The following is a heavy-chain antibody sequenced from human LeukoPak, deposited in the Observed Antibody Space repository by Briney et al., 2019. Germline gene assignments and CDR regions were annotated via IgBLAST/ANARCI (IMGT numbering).Heavy chain of an antibody. CDR3: ARDMQQLVRVGWFDP. CDR2: ISYDGSNK. CDR1: GFTFSSYA. Sequence: GGSLRLSCAASGFTFSSYAMHWVRQAPGKGLEWVAVISYDGSNKYYADSVRGRFTISRDNSKNTLYLQMNSLRAEDTAVYYCARDMQQLVRVGWFDPWGQGTLVTVSS. J-gene: IGHJ5*02. V-gene: IGHV3-30*01. D-gene: IGHD6-13*01.